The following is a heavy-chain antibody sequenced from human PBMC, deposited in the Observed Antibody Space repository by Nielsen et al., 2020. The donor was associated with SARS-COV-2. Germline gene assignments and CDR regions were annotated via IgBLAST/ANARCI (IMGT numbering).Heavy chain of an antibody. CDR1: GGSISSYY. D-gene: IGHD4-11*01. CDR3: ARTVTTVVYYMDV. Sequence: SETLSLTCTVSGGSISSYYWSWIRQPPGKGLEWIGYIYYSGSTNYNPSLKSRVTISVDTSKNQFSLKLSSVTAADTAVYYCARTVTTVVYYMDVWGKGTTVTVSS. V-gene: IGHV4-59*12. J-gene: IGHJ6*03. CDR2: IYYSGST.